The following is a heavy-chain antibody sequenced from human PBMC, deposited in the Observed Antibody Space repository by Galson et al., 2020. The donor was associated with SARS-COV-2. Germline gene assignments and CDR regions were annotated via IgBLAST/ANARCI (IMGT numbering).Heavy chain of an antibody. CDR2: ISYDGSNK. D-gene: IGHD3-22*01. J-gene: IGHJ4*02. V-gene: IGHV3-30-3*01. Sequence: GESLKISCAASGFTFSTYAMHWVRQAPGKGLEWVAVISYDGSNKYYADSVKGRFTISRDNAKNTMYLQMNSLRAEDTAVYFCASVIENRGGYDSSGYTFDYWGQGTLVTVSS. CDR1: GFTFSTYA. CDR3: ASVIENRGGYDSSGYTFDY.